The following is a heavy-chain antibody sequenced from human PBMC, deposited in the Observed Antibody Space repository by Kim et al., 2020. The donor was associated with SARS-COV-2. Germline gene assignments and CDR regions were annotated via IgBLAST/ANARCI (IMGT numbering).Heavy chain of an antibody. Sequence: GGSLRLSCAASGFTFSSYAMHWVRQAPGKGLEWVAVISYDGSNKYYADSVKGRFTISRDNSKNTLYLQMNSLRAEDTAVYYCARGALNIVVVPAADTFD. CDR3: ARGALNIVVVPAADTFD. J-gene: IGHJ4*01. D-gene: IGHD2-2*01. CDR2: ISYDGSNK. CDR1: GFTFSSYA. V-gene: IGHV3-30-3*01.